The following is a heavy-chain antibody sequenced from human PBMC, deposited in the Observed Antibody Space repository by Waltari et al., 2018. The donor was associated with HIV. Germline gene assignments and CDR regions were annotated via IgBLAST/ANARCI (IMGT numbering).Heavy chain of an antibody. D-gene: IGHD6-6*01. CDR1: GFTFSSFS. V-gene: IGHV3-48*01. CDR2: ISSSSSTI. J-gene: IGHJ4*02. Sequence: EVQLVESGGGLVQPGGSLRLSCAASGFTFSSFSLNWVRQAPGKGLEWVSYISSSSSTIYYADSVKGRFTISRDNAKNSLYLQMNSLRAEDTAVYYCAGTGYSSWDYWGQGTLVTVSS. CDR3: AGTGYSSWDY.